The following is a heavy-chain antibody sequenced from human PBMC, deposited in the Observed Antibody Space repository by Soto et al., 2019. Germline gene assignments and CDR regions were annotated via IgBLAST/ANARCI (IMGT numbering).Heavy chain of an antibody. Sequence: GGSLRLSCTASGFTFGDYAMSWVRQAPGKGLEWVGFIRSKAYGGTTEYAASVKGRFTISRDDSKSIAYLQMNSLRAEDTAVYYCASNNGDYDFVYRFDYWGQGTLVTVSS. J-gene: IGHJ4*02. V-gene: IGHV3-49*04. CDR2: IRSKAYGGTT. D-gene: IGHD5-12*01. CDR1: GFTFGDYA. CDR3: ASNNGDYDFVYRFDY.